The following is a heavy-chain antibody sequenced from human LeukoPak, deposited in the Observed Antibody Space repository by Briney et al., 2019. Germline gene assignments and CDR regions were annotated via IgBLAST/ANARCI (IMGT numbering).Heavy chain of an antibody. J-gene: IGHJ4*02. V-gene: IGHV4-34*01. CDR2: INHSGST. Sequence: SATLSLTCAVYGGSFSGYYWSWIRRPPGKGLEWIGEINHSGSTNYNPSLKSRVTISVDTSKNQFSLKLSSVTAADTAVYYCAREGRLPFDYWGQGTLVTVSS. CDR1: GGSFSGYY. CDR3: AREGRLPFDY. D-gene: IGHD4-11*01.